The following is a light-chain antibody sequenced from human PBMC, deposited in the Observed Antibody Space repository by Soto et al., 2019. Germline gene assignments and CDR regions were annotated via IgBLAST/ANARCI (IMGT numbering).Light chain of an antibody. CDR3: SSYTTSNTVV. V-gene: IGLV2-14*01. J-gene: IGLJ3*02. CDR2: EVF. Sequence: QSVLTQPASVSGSPGQSITISCAGTGGDVGAYNYVSWYQQHPGKAPKLVIYEVFRRPSGISNRFSASKSGNTASLTISTLQAEDEADYYCSSYTTSNTVVFGGGTKVTVL. CDR1: GGDVGAYNY.